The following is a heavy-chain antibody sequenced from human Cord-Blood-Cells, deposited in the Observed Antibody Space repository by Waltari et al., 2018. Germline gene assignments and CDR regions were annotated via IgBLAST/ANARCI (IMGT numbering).Heavy chain of an antibody. V-gene: IGHV1-69*09. Sequence: QVQLVQSGAEVKKPGSSVKVSCKASGGTFSSYAISWVRQAPGQGLEWMGRIIPILGIANYAQEFKGRVTTTADNSTSTAYMELSSLRSEDTAVYYCAYDDAFDIWGQGTMVTVSS. CDR2: IIPILGIA. J-gene: IGHJ3*02. CDR1: GGTFSSYA. CDR3: AYDDAFDI. D-gene: IGHD3-3*01.